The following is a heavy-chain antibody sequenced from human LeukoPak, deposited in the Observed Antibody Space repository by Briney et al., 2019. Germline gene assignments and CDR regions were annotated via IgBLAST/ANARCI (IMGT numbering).Heavy chain of an antibody. CDR1: GFTFCSYA. D-gene: IGHD2-15*01. J-gene: IGHJ6*04. CDR3: AKVLVVVVAAHKMDV. Sequence: GWSLRLSCSASGFTFCSYARSGVRQAPGGGLGWVSGISGSGGSTYYADSVKGRFTISRDKSKNTLYLQMNGLRAEDTAVYYCAKVLVVVVAAHKMDVWGKGTTVTVSS. CDR2: ISGSGGST. V-gene: IGHV3-23*01.